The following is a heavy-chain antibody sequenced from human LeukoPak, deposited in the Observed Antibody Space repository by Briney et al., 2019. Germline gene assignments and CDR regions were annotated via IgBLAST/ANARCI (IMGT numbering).Heavy chain of an antibody. CDR3: ATDGRLLDY. CDR2: IDSSSATI. Sequence: GRSLRLSCAASGFTFSSYGMHWVRQAPGKGLEWVSYIDSSSATIFYADSVRGRFTISRDNAKNSLFLQMNSLRADDTAVYYCATDGRLLDYWGQGTLVTVSS. CDR1: GFTFSSYG. V-gene: IGHV3-48*01. J-gene: IGHJ4*02.